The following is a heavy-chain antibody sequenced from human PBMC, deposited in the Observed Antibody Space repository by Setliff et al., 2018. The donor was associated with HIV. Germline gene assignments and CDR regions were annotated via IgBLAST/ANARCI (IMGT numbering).Heavy chain of an antibody. D-gene: IGHD3-9*01. CDR1: GGSVTSYNYY. J-gene: IGHJ4*02. V-gene: IGHV4-31*03. CDR3: VRNSFDYTEEE. CDR2: IYYHGSN. Sequence: SETLSLTCTVSGGSVTSYNYYWGWIRQYPGKGLEWIGYIYYHGSNYYKPSLKSRVIMSLDTSENQFSLKLSSVTAADAAVYYCVRNSFDYTEEEWGQGTLVTVSS.